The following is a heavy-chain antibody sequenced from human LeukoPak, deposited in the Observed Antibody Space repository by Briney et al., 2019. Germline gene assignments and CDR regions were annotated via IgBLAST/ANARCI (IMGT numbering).Heavy chain of an antibody. D-gene: IGHD1-14*01. CDR2: IYYSGST. Sequence: PSETLSLTCTVSSGSNSSGGYYWSWIRQHPGKGLEWIGYIYYSGSTYYNPSLKSRVTISVDTSKNQFSLKLSSVTAADTAVYYCARGWRTGIDCWGQGTLVTVSS. CDR1: SGSNSSGGYY. J-gene: IGHJ4*02. V-gene: IGHV4-31*03. CDR3: ARGWRTGIDC.